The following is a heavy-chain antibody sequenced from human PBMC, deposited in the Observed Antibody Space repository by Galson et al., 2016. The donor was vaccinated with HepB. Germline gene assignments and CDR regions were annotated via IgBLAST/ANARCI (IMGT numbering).Heavy chain of an antibody. CDR3: TREGAPDYSIGWYMD. CDR1: GFTFRTHW. Sequence: SLRLSCATSGFTFRTHWMHWVRQAPGKGLVWVSRIRGDAGVTTYVDSVRGRFTISRDNAMNTLFLQLDSLSVEDTALYYCTREGAPDYSIGWYMDWGQGTLVTVSS. V-gene: IGHV3-74*01. D-gene: IGHD6-19*01. CDR2: IRGDAGVT. J-gene: IGHJ4*02.